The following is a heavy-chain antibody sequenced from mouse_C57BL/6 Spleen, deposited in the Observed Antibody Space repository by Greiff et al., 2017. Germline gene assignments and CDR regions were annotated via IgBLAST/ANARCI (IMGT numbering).Heavy chain of an antibody. D-gene: IGHD2-12*01. Sequence: VQLQQSGAELVKPGASVKMSCKASGYTFTSYWIPWVKQRPGQGLEWIGDIYPGSGSTNYNEKFKSKATLTVDTSSSTAYMQLSSLTSEDSAVYYCARKGDDGAWFAYWGQGTLVTVSA. CDR1: GYTFTSYW. V-gene: IGHV1-55*01. CDR2: IYPGSGST. J-gene: IGHJ3*01. CDR3: ARKGDDGAWFAY.